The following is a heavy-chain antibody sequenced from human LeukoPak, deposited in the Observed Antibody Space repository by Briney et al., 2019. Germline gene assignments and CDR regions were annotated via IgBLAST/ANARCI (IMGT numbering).Heavy chain of an antibody. Sequence: SVKVSCKASGFTFTSSAMQWVRQARGQRLEWIGWIVVGSGNTNYAQKFQERVTITRDMSTSTAYMELSSLRSEDTAVYYCAADPAGGGHNPFDYWGQGTLVTVSS. CDR2: IVVGSGNT. D-gene: IGHD5-24*01. CDR1: GFTFTSSA. J-gene: IGHJ4*02. CDR3: AADPAGGGHNPFDY. V-gene: IGHV1-58*02.